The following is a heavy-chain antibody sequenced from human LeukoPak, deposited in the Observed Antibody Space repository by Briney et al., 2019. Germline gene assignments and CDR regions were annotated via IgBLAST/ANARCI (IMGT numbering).Heavy chain of an antibody. CDR1: GYTFIDFG. J-gene: IGHJ5*01. CDR3: AKGDDGGFCSGGICYSARFDS. D-gene: IGHD2-15*01. Sequence: GASVKVSCKASGYTFIDFGISWVRQAPGQGLEWMGWISPYTGNTNYAENFQARVTMTTDASTSTANMELKSLRSDDTAVYFCAKGDDGGFCSGGICYSARFDSWGQGTLVIVSS. V-gene: IGHV1-18*01. CDR2: ISPYTGNT.